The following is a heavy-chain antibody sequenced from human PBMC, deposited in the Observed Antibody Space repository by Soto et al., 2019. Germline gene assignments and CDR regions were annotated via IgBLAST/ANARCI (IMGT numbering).Heavy chain of an antibody. CDR1: GFTFSGYW. Sequence: ESGGGLVQPGGSLRLSCAASGFTFSGYWMSWVRQAPGKGLEWVANIKQDGSEQFYVDSVKGRFTISRDNAKNSLYLQMNSLGAEDTAVYYCAREAVWGQGTTVTVSS. CDR3: AREAV. CDR2: IKQDGSEQ. J-gene: IGHJ6*02. V-gene: IGHV3-7*05.